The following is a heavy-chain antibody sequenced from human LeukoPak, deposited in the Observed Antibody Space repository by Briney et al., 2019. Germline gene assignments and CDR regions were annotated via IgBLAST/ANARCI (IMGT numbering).Heavy chain of an antibody. CDR3: AKGSSGYFVDL. V-gene: IGHV3-23*01. Sequence: GSLSLSCSASGFIFNNYGLIWVRPAPGKGLEWVSAISNDGGGTNYADFVKGRFTISRDNSKNTLFLQMNSLRAEDTALYYCAKGSSGYFVDLWGQGTLVTGAS. D-gene: IGHD3-22*01. CDR2: ISNDGGGT. CDR1: GFIFNNYG. J-gene: IGHJ5*02.